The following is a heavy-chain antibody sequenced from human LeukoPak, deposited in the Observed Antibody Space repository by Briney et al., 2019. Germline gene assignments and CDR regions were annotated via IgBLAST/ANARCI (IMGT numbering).Heavy chain of an antibody. CDR1: GFTFSSYS. V-gene: IGHV3-21*01. CDR2: VSTGSNYI. Sequence: GGSLRLSCTASGFTFSSYSLNWVRQAPGKGLEWVSSVSTGSNYIYYADSVKGRFTISRDNDKNSLYLQMNSLRVEDTAVYYCARETSSRYFDYWGQGTLVTVSS. J-gene: IGHJ4*02. CDR3: ARETSSRYFDY.